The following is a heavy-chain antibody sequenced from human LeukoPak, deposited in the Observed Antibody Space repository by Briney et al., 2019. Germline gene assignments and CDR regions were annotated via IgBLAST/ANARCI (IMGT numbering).Heavy chain of an antibody. V-gene: IGHV3-48*01. D-gene: IGHD4-11*01. CDR3: ARDAGLIRSNYDI. CDR1: GFTFSSYS. J-gene: IGHJ3*02. CDR2: ISSSSSTI. Sequence: PGGSLRLSCAASGFTFSSYSMNWVRQAPGKGLEWVSYISSSSSTIYYADSVKGRFTISRDNAKNSLYLQMNSLRAEDTAVYYCARDAGLIRSNYDIWGQGTMVTVSS.